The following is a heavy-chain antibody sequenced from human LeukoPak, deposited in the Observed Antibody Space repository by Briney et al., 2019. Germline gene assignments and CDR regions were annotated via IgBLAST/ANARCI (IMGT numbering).Heavy chain of an antibody. V-gene: IGHV1-69*04. CDR2: IIPILGIP. CDR1: GDTFSSYA. CDR3: ARTGVAEPPRTLFDF. J-gene: IGHJ4*02. D-gene: IGHD1-14*01. Sequence: SVKVSCKASGDTFSSYAISWVRQAPGQGLEWMGRIIPILGIPNYAQKFQGRVTFIADKSTSTAYMELSSLKSEDTAVYYCARTGVAEPPRTLFDFWGQGTLVTVSS.